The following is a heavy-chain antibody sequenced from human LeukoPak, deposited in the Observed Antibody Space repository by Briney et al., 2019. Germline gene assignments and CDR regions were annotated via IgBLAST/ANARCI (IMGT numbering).Heavy chain of an antibody. CDR2: IYYSGST. Sequence: SETLSLTCTVSGGSISSYYWSWIRQPPGKGLEWIGYIYYSGSTNYNPSLKSRVTISVDTSKNQFSLKLSSVTAADTAVYYCARDGFPYCGGDCYSDAFDIWGQGTMVTVSS. CDR1: GGSISSYY. D-gene: IGHD2-21*02. CDR3: ARDGFPYCGGDCYSDAFDI. J-gene: IGHJ3*02. V-gene: IGHV4-59*01.